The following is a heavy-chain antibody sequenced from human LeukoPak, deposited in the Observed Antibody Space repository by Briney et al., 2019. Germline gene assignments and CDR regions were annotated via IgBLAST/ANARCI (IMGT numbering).Heavy chain of an antibody. CDR1: GFTFSSYW. J-gene: IGHJ4*02. V-gene: IGHV3-74*01. CDR2: INSDGSST. Sequence: GGSLRLSCAASGFTFSSYWTHWVRQAPGKGLVWVSCINSDGSSTSYADSVKGRFTISRDNAKNTLYLQMISLRVEDTAVYYCARALGSGWVYFLGGQGTLVTVSS. D-gene: IGHD3-10*01. CDR3: ARALGSGWVYFL.